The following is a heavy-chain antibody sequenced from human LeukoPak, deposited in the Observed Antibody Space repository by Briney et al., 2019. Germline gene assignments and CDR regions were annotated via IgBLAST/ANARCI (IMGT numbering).Heavy chain of an antibody. CDR2: IYSGGST. CDR1: GFTVGSNY. Sequence: PGGSLRLSCAASGFTVGSNYMSWVRQAPGKGLEWVSVIYSGGSTYYADSVKGRFTISRDNSKNTLYLQMNSLRAEDTAVYYCARAGTSPPVYYYYGMDVWGQGTTVTVSS. CDR3: ARAGTSPPVYYYYGMDV. D-gene: IGHD1-14*01. J-gene: IGHJ6*02. V-gene: IGHV3-53*01.